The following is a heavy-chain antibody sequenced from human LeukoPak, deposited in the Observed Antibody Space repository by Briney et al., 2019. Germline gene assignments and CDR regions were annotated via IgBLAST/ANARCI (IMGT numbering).Heavy chain of an antibody. V-gene: IGHV1-46*01. D-gene: IGHD5-12*01. Sequence: ASVKVSCKASGYTFTSYYMHWVRQAPGQGLEWMGIINPSGGSTSYAQKFQGRVTMTRDMSTSTVYMELSSLRSEGTAVYYCARDARYSGYANYYYYYMDVWGKGTTVTASS. CDR2: INPSGGST. CDR3: ARDARYSGYANYYYYYMDV. CDR1: GYTFTSYY. J-gene: IGHJ6*03.